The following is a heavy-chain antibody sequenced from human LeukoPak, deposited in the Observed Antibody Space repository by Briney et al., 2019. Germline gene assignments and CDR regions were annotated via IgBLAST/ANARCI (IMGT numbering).Heavy chain of an antibody. Sequence: GGSLRLSCAASGFIFSNYAMSWVRQVPGKGLQWVSAFGGSGGSTYYADSVKGRFTISRDNAKNSLYLQMNSLRAEDTAVYYCASLPLGYSGSFWGQGTLVTVSS. CDR1: GFIFSNYA. D-gene: IGHD1-26*01. CDR3: ASLPLGYSGSF. CDR2: FGGSGGST. J-gene: IGHJ4*02. V-gene: IGHV3-23*01.